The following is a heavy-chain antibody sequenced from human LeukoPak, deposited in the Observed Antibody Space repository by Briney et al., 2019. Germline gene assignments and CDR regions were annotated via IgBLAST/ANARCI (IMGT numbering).Heavy chain of an antibody. CDR3: ARDSTHIAAAGRGDY. CDR1: GFTFSGYE. J-gene: IGHJ4*02. D-gene: IGHD6-13*01. V-gene: IGHV3-48*03. CDR2: IISSGGTT. Sequence: GGSLRLSCAASGFTFSGYEMNWVRQAPGEGLEWVSHIISSGGTTHYADSVKGRFTISRDNAKNSLYLQMNSLRGEDTAVYYCARDSTHIAAAGRGDYWGQGTLVTVSS.